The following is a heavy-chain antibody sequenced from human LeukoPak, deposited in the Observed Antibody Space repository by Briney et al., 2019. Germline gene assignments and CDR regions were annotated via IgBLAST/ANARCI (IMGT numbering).Heavy chain of an antibody. J-gene: IGHJ4*02. Sequence: TGGSLRLSCAASGFTFSSYAMSWVRQAPGKGLEWVSAISGSGGSTYYADSVKGRFTISRDNSKNTLYLQMNSLGAEDTAVYYCAKAVTVTTDYFDYWGQGTLVTVSS. CDR2: ISGSGGST. V-gene: IGHV3-23*01. CDR3: AKAVTVTTDYFDY. CDR1: GFTFSSYA. D-gene: IGHD4-17*01.